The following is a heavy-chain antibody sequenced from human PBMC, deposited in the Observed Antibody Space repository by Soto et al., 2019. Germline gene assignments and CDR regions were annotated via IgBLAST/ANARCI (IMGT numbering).Heavy chain of an antibody. CDR1: GDTFTDYY. J-gene: IGHJ4*02. CDR2: VNPSGGHT. D-gene: IGHD2-21*02. CDR3: AGGGHVVVVTAALDY. Sequence: QVQLVQSGAEVKKPGASVKVSCKASGDTFTDYYIHWVRQAPGQGLEWMGTVNPSGGHTTYAQHFLGRMTMTRDTSPSTLYVELTSLTSEDTAVYYCAGGGHVVVVTAALDYWGQGTLVTVSS. V-gene: IGHV1-46*01.